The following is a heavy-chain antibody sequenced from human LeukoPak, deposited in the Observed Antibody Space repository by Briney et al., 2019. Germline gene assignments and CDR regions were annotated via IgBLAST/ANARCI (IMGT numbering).Heavy chain of an antibody. V-gene: IGHV4-39*07. J-gene: IGHJ5*02. CDR2: IYYSGST. CDR3: ARSLRIVVVPAAMLVGEWFDP. D-gene: IGHD2-2*01. Sequence: SETLSLTCTVSGGSISSSSYYWGWIRQPPGKGLEWIGSIYYSGSTYYNPSLKSRVTISVDTSKNQFSLKLSSVTAADTAVYYCARSLRIVVVPAAMLVGEWFDPWGQGTLVTVSS. CDR1: GGSISSSSYY.